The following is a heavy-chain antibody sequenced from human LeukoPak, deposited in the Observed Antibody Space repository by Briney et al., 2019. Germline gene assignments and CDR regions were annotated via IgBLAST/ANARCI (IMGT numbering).Heavy chain of an antibody. Sequence: GGSLRLSCAASGFTVSSNYMSWVRQAPGKGLEWVSAISNNGGYTYYADSVQGRFTISRDNSKSTLCLQMNSLRAEDTAVYYCAREASSGCYFDYWGQGTLVTVSS. V-gene: IGHV3-53*01. CDR2: ISNNGGYT. CDR1: GFTVSSNY. CDR3: AREASSGCYFDY. J-gene: IGHJ4*02. D-gene: IGHD6-19*01.